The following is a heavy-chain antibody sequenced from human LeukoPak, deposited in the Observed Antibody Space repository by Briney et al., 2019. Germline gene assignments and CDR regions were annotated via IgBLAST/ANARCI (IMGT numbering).Heavy chain of an antibody. J-gene: IGHJ4*02. CDR1: GFTFSSYW. V-gene: IGHV3-7*01. D-gene: IGHD3-10*01. CDR3: ARLITMVRGVTTRVFDY. CDR2: IKQDGSGK. Sequence: GGSLRLSCAASGFTFSSYWMSWVRQAPGKGLEWVANIKQDGSGKYYVDSVKGRFTISRDNAKNSLYLQMNSLRAEDTAVYYCARLITMVRGVTTRVFDYWGQGTLVTVSS.